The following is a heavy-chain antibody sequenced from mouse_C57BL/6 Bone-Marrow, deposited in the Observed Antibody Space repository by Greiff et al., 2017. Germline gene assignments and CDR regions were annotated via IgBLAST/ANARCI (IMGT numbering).Heavy chain of an antibody. CDR1: GYAFTNYL. V-gene: IGHV1-54*01. D-gene: IGHD4-1*01. J-gene: IGHJ3*01. CDR2: INPGSGGT. Sequence: QVQLQQSGAELVRPGTSVKVSCKASGYAFTNYLIEWVKQRPGQGLEWIGVINPGSGGTNYNEKFKGKATLTADQTSSTAYMQLSSLTSEDSAVYFCARSKNWGSWFAYWGQGTLVTVSA. CDR3: ARSKNWGSWFAY.